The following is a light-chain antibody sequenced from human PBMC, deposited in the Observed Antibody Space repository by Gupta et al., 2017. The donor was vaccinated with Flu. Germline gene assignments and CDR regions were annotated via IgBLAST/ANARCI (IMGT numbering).Light chain of an antibody. V-gene: IGKV1-33*01. J-gene: IGKJ4*01. Sequence: DLQMTQSPSSLSASAGGRVTITCQASQDITNYLNWYQQKPGKAPKLLIFDASNLETGVPSRFSGSGSGTHFWRSITSLQPEDVGTYYCQQYESLPPTFGGGTKVEIK. CDR1: QDITNY. CDR3: QQYESLPPT. CDR2: DAS.